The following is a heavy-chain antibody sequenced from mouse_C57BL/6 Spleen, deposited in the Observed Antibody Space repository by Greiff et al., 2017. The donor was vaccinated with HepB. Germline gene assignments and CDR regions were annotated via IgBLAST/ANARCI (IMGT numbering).Heavy chain of an antibody. CDR3: TRVDGYYGWFAY. CDR1: GFTFSSYA. J-gene: IGHJ3*01. Sequence: EVMLVESGEGLVKPGGSLKLSCAASGFTFSSYAMSWVRQTPEKRLEWVAYISSGGDYIYYADTVKGRFTISRDNARNTLYLQLSSLKSEDTAMYYCTRVDGYYGWFAYWGQGTLVTVSA. CDR2: ISSGGDYI. D-gene: IGHD2-3*01. V-gene: IGHV5-9-1*02.